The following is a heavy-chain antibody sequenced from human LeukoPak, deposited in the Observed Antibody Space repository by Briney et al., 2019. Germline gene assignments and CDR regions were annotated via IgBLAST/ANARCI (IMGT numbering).Heavy chain of an antibody. D-gene: IGHD4-23*01. CDR2: IYYSGST. Sequence: SETLSLTCTVSGGSISSSSYYWGWIRQPPGKGLEWIGSIYYSGSTYYNPSLKSRVTISVGTSKNQFSLKLSSVTAADTAVYYCASYTVVTAGWDYWGQGTLVTVSS. CDR1: GGSISSSSYY. CDR3: ASYTVVTAGWDY. J-gene: IGHJ4*02. V-gene: IGHV4-39*01.